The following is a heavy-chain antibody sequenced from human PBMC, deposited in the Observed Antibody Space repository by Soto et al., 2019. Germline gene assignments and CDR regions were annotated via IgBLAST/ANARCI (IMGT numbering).Heavy chain of an antibody. CDR2: IYYAGNA. V-gene: IGHV4-39*01. J-gene: IGHJ4*02. D-gene: IGHD2-15*01. Sequence: SETLSLTCTVSGDSITKRLYYWAWVRQTPGKGLEWIASIYYAGNAYYNPSLQSRVTISVDASKNQFSLELQSVTAADSAVYYCARVPYYGSGGDGPYFFDYWGQGTLVTVSS. CDR1: GDSITKRLYY. CDR3: ARVPYYGSGGDGPYFFDY.